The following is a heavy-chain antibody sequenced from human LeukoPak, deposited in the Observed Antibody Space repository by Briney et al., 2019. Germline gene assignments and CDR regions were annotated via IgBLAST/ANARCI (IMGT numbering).Heavy chain of an antibody. D-gene: IGHD5-18*01. CDR3: ASGSGYSYGYPFDY. CDR1: GFTVSSNY. CDR2: IYSGGST. Sequence: GGSLRLSCAASGFTVSSNYMSWVRQAPGKGLEWVSVIYSGGSTYYADSVKGRFTISRHNSKNTLYLQMNSLRAEDTAVYYCASGSGYSYGYPFDYWGQGTLVTVSS. J-gene: IGHJ4*02. V-gene: IGHV3-53*04.